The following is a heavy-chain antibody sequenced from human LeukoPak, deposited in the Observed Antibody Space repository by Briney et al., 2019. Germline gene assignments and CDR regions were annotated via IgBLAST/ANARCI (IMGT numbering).Heavy chain of an antibody. CDR1: GYSITSGYN. D-gene: IGHD2-2*02. Sequence: SETLSLTCTVSGYSITSGYNWAWIRQPPGKVLEWIGSIYHSGSAYYNPSLKSRVTISVDTSKNQFSLKLSSVTAADTAVYYCVRYCSSTTCYTRAVDYWGQGTLVTVSS. CDR2: IYHSGSA. CDR3: VRYCSSTTCYTRAVDY. J-gene: IGHJ4*02. V-gene: IGHV4-38-2*02.